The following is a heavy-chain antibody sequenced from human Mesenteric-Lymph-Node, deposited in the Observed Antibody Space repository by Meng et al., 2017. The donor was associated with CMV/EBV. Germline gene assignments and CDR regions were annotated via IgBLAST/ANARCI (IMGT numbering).Heavy chain of an antibody. J-gene: IGHJ6*02. CDR3: AFDFWAGYGMDV. V-gene: IGHV1-18*01. CDR2: ISAYNGNT. CDR1: GGTFMNYA. D-gene: IGHD3-3*01. Sequence: ASVKVSCKASGGTFMNYAINWVRQAPGQGLEWMGWISAYNGNTNYAQKLQGRVTMTTDTSTSTAYMELRSLRSDDTAVYYCAFDFWAGYGMDVWGQGTTVTVSS.